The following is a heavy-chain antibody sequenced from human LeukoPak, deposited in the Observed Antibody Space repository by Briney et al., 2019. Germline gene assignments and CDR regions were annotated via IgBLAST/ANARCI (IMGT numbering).Heavy chain of an antibody. Sequence: GGSLRLSCVASGFTFSESWMTWVRQAPGKGLEWVSGINWNGGSTGYADSVKGRFTISRDNAKNSLYLQMNSLRAEDTALYHCARAGLTGSPLVDYWGQGTLVTVSS. CDR3: ARAGLTGSPLVDY. CDR1: GFTFSESW. D-gene: IGHD1-14*01. J-gene: IGHJ4*02. CDR2: INWNGGST. V-gene: IGHV3-20*01.